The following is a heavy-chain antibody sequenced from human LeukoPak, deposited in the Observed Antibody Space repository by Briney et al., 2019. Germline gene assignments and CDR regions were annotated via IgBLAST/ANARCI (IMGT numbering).Heavy chain of an antibody. CDR1: GFTFSSYA. V-gene: IGHV3-23*01. CDR2: ISGSGGST. J-gene: IGHJ4*02. CDR3: ARVQTVGATQDY. Sequence: GGSLRLSCAASGFTFSSYAMSWVRQAPGKGLEWVSAISGSGGSTYYADSVKGRFTISRDNAKNSLYLQMNSLRAEDTAVYYCARVQTVGATQDYWGQGTLVTVSS. D-gene: IGHD1-26*01.